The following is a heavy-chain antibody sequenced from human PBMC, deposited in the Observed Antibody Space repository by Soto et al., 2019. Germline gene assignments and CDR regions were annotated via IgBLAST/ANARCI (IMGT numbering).Heavy chain of an antibody. CDR3: ARDKITGLFDY. CDR2: INHSGST. D-gene: IGHD2-8*02. Sequence: PSETLSLTCAVSGGSISRGSHSWTWIRQPPGTGLEWIGEINHSGSTNYNPSLKSRVTISVDTSKNQFSLKLTSVTAADTAVYYCARDKITGLFDYWGQGTQVTSPQ. CDR1: GGSISRGSHS. V-gene: IGHV4-34*01. J-gene: IGHJ4*02.